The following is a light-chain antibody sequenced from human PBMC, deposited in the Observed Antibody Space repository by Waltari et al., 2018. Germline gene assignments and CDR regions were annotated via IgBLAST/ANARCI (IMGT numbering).Light chain of an antibody. V-gene: IGLV2-23*01. CDR1: SSDDGSYNL. CDR2: EGS. J-gene: IGLJ2*01. CDR3: CSYAGSSTLV. Sequence: QSALTQPPSVSGPPGQSITISCTGTSSDDGSYNLVSWYQQPPGKAPKLMIYEGSKRPSGVSNRFSGSKSGNTASLTISGLQAEDEADYYCCSYAGSSTLVFGGGTKLTVL.